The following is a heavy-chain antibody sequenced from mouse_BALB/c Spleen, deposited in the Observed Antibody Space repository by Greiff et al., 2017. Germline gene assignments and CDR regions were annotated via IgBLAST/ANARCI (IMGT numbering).Heavy chain of an antibody. D-gene: IGHD4-1*01. CDR3: ARDTPTGTFAY. CDR2: IWGDGST. CDR1: GFSLTGYG. V-gene: IGHV2-6-7*01. J-gene: IGHJ3*01. Sequence: VQVVESGPGLVAPSQSLSITCTVSGFSLTGYGVNWVRQPPGKGLEWLGMIWGDGSTDYNSALKSRLSISKDNSKSQVFLKMNSLQTDDTAMYYCARDTPTGTFAYWGQGTLVTVSA.